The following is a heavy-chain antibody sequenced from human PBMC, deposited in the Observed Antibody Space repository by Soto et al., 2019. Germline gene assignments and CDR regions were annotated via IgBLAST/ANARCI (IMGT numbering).Heavy chain of an antibody. Sequence: SETLSLTCAVSAYSISSSNWWGWIRQPPGKGLEWIGYIYYSGTTYYNPSLKSRVTMSVDASKNQFSLKLTSVTAVDTAVYYCARDFVVGGPTINYYYGMDVWGQGTTVTVSS. CDR2: IYYSGTT. D-gene: IGHD1-26*01. CDR1: AYSISSSNW. V-gene: IGHV4-28*03. J-gene: IGHJ6*02. CDR3: ARDFVVGGPTINYYYGMDV.